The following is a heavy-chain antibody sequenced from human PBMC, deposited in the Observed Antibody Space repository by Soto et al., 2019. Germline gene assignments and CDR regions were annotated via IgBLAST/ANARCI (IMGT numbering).Heavy chain of an antibody. V-gene: IGHV3-23*01. CDR2: IDHTYVGT. D-gene: IGHD5-18*01. CDR3: AKDDSVLGRRYFDL. CDR1: GFTFNTHA. J-gene: IGHJ2*01. Sequence: GGSLSLSCTACGFTFNTHAMSWVRQTPGKGLEWVSTIDHTYVGTYYADSVKGRTTISRNNSNNTLYLQMDGLRVEDTAVYYCAKDDSVLGRRYFDLCGHGTLVTVSS.